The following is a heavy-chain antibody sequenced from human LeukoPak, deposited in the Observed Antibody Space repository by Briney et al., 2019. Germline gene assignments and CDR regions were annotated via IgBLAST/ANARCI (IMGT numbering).Heavy chain of an antibody. CDR3: ARDLGSGWAYYFDY. CDR2: TYYRAKWYN. J-gene: IGHJ4*02. CDR1: GDSVSSNSAA. Sequence: SQTLSLTCAIPGDSVSSNSAAWNWIRQSPSSGLEWLVRTYYRAKWYNDYAVSVKSRIPINPDTSKNQFSLQLNSVTPEDTAVYYCARDLGSGWAYYFDYWGQGTLVTVSS. V-gene: IGHV6-1*01. D-gene: IGHD6-19*01.